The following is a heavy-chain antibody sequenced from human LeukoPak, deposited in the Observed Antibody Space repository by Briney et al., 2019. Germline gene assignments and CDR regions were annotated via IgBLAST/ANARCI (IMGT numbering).Heavy chain of an antibody. V-gene: IGHV3-23*01. CDR3: ARAYSGSYLEIDY. D-gene: IGHD1-26*01. J-gene: IGHJ4*02. CDR1: GFTFSSDT. Sequence: PGGSLRLSCAASGFTFSSDTMSWVRQAPGKGLEWVSGISGSGRSAYYADSVKGRFTISRDNSKNTLYLQMNSLRAEDTAVYYCARAYSGSYLEIDYWGQGTLVTVSS. CDR2: ISGSGRSA.